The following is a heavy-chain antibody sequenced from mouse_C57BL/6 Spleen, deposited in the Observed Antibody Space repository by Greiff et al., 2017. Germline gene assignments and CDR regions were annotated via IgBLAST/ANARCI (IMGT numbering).Heavy chain of an antibody. D-gene: IGHD1-1*01. V-gene: IGHV5-16*01. CDR3: ARGDYYGSGYFDV. CDR1: GFTFSDYY. CDR2: INYDGSST. J-gene: IGHJ1*03. Sequence: EVMLVESEGGLVQPGSSMKLSCTASGFTFSDYYMAWVRQVPEKGLEWVANINYDGSSTYYLDSLKSRFIISRDNAKNILYLQMSSLKSEDTATYYCARGDYYGSGYFDVWGTGTTVTVSS.